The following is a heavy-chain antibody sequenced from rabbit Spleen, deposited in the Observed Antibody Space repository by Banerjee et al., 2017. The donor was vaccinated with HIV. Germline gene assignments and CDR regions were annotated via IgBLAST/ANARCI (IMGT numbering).Heavy chain of an antibody. CDR1: GFSFSNKAV. CDR2: IDTGSGDT. Sequence: QEQLVESGGGLVKPEGSLKLSCTASGFSFSNKAVMCWVRQAPGKGLEWIGCIDTGSGDTAYATWAKGRFTCSKTSSTTVTLQMTSLTVADTATYFCARSYAGYAIDGVATFDLWGPGTLVTVS. J-gene: IGHJ4*01. CDR3: ARSYAGYAIDGVATFDL. V-gene: IGHV1S45*01. D-gene: IGHD6-1*01.